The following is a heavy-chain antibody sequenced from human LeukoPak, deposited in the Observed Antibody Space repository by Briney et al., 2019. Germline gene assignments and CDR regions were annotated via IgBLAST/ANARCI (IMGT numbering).Heavy chain of an antibody. V-gene: IGHV4-30-4*08. CDR3: ARHYYDSSGYGQFDY. Sequence: SQTLSLTCTVSGGSISSGDYYWGWIRQPPGKGLEWNGYIYYSGSTHYNPSLKSRVTISVDTSKNQFSLKLSSVTAAATAVFFCARHYYDSSGYGQFDYWGQGTLVTVSS. J-gene: IGHJ4*02. D-gene: IGHD3-22*01. CDR2: IYYSGST. CDR1: GGSISSGDYY.